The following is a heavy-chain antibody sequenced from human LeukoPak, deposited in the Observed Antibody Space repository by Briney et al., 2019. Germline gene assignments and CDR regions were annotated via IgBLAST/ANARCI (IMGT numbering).Heavy chain of an antibody. D-gene: IGHD2-15*01. J-gene: IGHJ4*02. V-gene: IGHV1-18*01. CDR1: GYTFTSYG. Sequence: GASVKVSCKASGYTFTSYGISWVRQAPGQGLEWMGWISAYNGNTNYAQKLQGRVTMTTDTSTSTAYMELRSLRSDDTAVYYCARHPAAVVVLYYFDYWGQGTLVTVSS. CDR3: ARHPAAVVVLYYFDY. CDR2: ISAYNGNT.